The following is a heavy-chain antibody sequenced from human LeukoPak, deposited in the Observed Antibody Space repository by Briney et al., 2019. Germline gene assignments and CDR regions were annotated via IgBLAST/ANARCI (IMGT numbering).Heavy chain of an antibody. J-gene: IGHJ4*02. D-gene: IGHD3-9*01. CDR2: ISGSGGST. CDR3: AKQTNKRRYFDWLRAYYFDY. Sequence: GGSLRLSCAASGFTFSSYAMSWVRQVPGKGLEWVSAISGSGGSTYYADSVKGRFTISRDNSKNTLYLQMNSLRAEDTAVYYCAKQTNKRRYFDWLRAYYFDYWGQGTLVTVSS. CDR1: GFTFSSYA. V-gene: IGHV3-23*01.